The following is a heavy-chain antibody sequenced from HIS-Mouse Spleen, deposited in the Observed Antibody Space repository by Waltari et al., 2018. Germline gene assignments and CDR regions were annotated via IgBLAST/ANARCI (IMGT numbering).Heavy chain of an antibody. V-gene: IGHV1-2*02. CDR2: SKPNRCGT. CDR1: GYTFTGYY. Sequence: QVQLVQSGAEVKKPGASVKVSCKASGYTFTGYYMHWVRPAPGQGLEWMGWSKPNRCGTKDAQKFQGRVTMTRDTSISTAYMELSRLRSDDTAVYYCARDPGRYFDYWGQGTLVTVSS. CDR3: ARDPGRYFDY. J-gene: IGHJ4*02. D-gene: IGHD3-10*01.